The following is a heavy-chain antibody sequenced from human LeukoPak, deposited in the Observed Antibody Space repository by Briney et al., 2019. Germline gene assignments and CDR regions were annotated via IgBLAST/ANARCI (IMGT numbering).Heavy chain of an antibody. J-gene: IGHJ5*02. D-gene: IGHD5-18*01. CDR3: ARVGTAMVPYNWFDP. V-gene: IGHV1-2*04. CDR2: INPNSGGT. Sequence: ASVKVSCKASGYTFTGYYMHWVRRAPGQGLEWMGWINPNSGGTNYAQKSQGWVTMTRDTSISTAYMELSRLRADDTAVYYCARVGTAMVPYNWFDPWGQGTLVTVSS. CDR1: GYTFTGYY.